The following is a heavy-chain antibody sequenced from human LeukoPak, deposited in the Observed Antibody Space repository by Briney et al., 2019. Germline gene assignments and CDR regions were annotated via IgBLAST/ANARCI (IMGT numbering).Heavy chain of an antibody. V-gene: IGHV3-23*01. CDR1: GFTFSSYA. Sequence: PGGSLRLSCAASGFTFSSYAMSWVRQAPGKGLEWVSAIGGSGGTTYYADSVKGRFTISRENPKNTLHLQMNSLRPDDTAVYYCAKAVGGGTVGDYWGQGTLVTVSS. D-gene: IGHD1-26*01. J-gene: IGHJ4*02. CDR3: AKAVGGGTVGDY. CDR2: IGGSGGTT.